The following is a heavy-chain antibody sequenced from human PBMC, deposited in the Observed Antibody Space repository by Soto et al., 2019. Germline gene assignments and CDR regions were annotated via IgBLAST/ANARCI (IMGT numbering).Heavy chain of an antibody. CDR1: GFTFDDYA. CDR2: ISWNSGSI. V-gene: IGHV3-9*01. D-gene: IGHD6-6*01. J-gene: IGHJ4*02. Sequence: GGSLRLSCAASGFTFDDYAMHWVRQAPGKGLEWVSGISWNSGSIGYADSVKGRFTISRDNAKNSLYLQMNSLRAEDTALYYCAKGFIAARLGYFDYWGQGTLVTVSS. CDR3: AKGFIAARLGYFDY.